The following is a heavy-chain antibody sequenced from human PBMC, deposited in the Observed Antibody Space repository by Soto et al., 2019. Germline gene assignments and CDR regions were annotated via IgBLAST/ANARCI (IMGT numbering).Heavy chain of an antibody. CDR3: ARLDYDILSGLE. CDR1: GFTFSSYA. J-gene: IGHJ4*02. V-gene: IGHV3-74*01. CDR2: INSDGSST. Sequence: GGSLRLSCAASGFTFSSYAMSWVRQAPGKGLEWVSRINSDGSSTTYVDSVKGRFTISRDNAKNTLYLQMNSLRAEDTAVYYCARLDYDILSGLEWGQGTLVTVSS. D-gene: IGHD3-9*01.